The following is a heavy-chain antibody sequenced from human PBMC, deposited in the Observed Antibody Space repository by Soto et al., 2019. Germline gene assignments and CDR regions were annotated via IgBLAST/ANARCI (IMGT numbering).Heavy chain of an antibody. CDR3: AREGKVVVAATPPAWFDP. J-gene: IGHJ5*02. CDR1: GYTFTGYY. CDR2: INPNSGGT. V-gene: IGHV1-2*04. Sequence: ASVKVSCKASGYTFTGYYMHWVRQAPGQGLEWMGWINPNSGGTNYAQKFQGWVTMTRDTSISTAYMELSRLRSDDTAVYYCAREGKVVVAATPPAWFDPWGQGTLVTVSS. D-gene: IGHD2-15*01.